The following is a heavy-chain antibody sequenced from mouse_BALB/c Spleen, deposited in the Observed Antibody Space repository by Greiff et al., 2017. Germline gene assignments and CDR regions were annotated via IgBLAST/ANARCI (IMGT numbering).Heavy chain of an antibody. Sequence: VQLQQSGAELVRPGTSVKISCKASGYSFTGYTMNWVKQSHGKNLEWIGLINPYNGGTSYNQKFKGKATLTVDKSSSTAYMKLLSLTSEDSAVYYCAVVRRTGSYDAMDYWGQGTTVTVSS. V-gene: IGHV1-18*01. CDR1: GYSFTGYT. CDR3: AVVRRTGSYDAMDY. D-gene: IGHD2-14*01. CDR2: INPYNGGT. J-gene: IGHJ4*01.